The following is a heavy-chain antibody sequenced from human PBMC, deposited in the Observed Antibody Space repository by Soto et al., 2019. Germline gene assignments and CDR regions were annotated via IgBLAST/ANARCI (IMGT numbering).Heavy chain of an antibody. CDR2: IYYSGST. CDR3: ARGSRGVGILFTYDMDV. Sequence: ASETLSLTCTLSGGSISSYYWSWIRQPPGKGLEWIGYIYYSGSTNYNPSLKSRVTISVDTSKNQFSLKLSSVTAAETAVYYCARGSRGVGILFTYDMDVWGQGTTVTVSS. D-gene: IGHD3-16*01. V-gene: IGHV4-59*01. J-gene: IGHJ6*02. CDR1: GGSISSYY.